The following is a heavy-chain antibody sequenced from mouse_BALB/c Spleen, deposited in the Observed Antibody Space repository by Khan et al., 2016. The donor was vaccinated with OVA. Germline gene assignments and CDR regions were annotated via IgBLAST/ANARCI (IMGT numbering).Heavy chain of an antibody. CDR3: ARDYWFVY. CDR2: ISSGDST. CDR1: GFTFSNYA. V-gene: IGHV5-6-5*01. Sequence: EVQLVESGGGLVKPGGSLKVSCAASGFTFSNYAMSWVRQTPEKRLEWVASISSGDSTYYPDSVKGRFTISRDNARNILYLQMSRLRSDDMAMYYCARDYWFVYWGQGTLVTVSA. J-gene: IGHJ3*01.